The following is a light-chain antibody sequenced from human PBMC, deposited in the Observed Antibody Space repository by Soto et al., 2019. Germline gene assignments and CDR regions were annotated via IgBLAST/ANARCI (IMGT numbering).Light chain of an antibody. J-gene: IGKJ1*01. V-gene: IGKV3-11*01. Sequence: EMVLTQSPATLSLSPGKRASLSCRASQNISNYLIWYQQKPGQAPRLLIYDVSNRATGIPARFSGSGSGTDFTLTISSLQPADFATYYCQQSYEIPRTFGQGTKVDIK. CDR2: DVS. CDR1: QNISNY. CDR3: QQSYEIPRT.